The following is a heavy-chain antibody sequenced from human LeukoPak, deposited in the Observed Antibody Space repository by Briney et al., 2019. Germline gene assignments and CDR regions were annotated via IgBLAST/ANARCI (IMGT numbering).Heavy chain of an antibody. Sequence: SETLSLTCTVSGGSITGHYWSWVRQSPQKGLEWIGYIYYSGTTTNYNPSLKSRVTMAVDRAKNQFSLKLTDVTAADTAGYYCAKAGDYNDLPYWGQGTLVTVSS. CDR3: AKAGDYNDLPY. D-gene: IGHD4-17*01. CDR2: IYYSGTTT. CDR1: GGSITGHY. V-gene: IGHV4-59*11. J-gene: IGHJ4*02.